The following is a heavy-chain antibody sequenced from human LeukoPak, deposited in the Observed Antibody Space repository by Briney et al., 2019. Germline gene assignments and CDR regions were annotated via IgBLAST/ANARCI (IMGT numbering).Heavy chain of an antibody. J-gene: IGHJ6*03. CDR3: ARPLTIFGVVKGYMDV. CDR1: GGSISSGGYS. V-gene: IGHV4-30-2*01. Sequence: PSQTLSLTCAVSGGSISSGGYSWSWIRQPPGKGLEWIGYSYHSGSTYYNPSLKSRVTISVDTSKNQFSLKLSSVTAADTAVYYCARPLTIFGVVKGYMDVWGKGTTVTVSS. D-gene: IGHD3-3*01. CDR2: SYHSGST.